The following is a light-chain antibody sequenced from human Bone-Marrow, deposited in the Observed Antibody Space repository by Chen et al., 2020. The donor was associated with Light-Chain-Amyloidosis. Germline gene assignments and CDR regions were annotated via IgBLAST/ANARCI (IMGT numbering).Light chain of an antibody. CDR2: GND. CDR1: SSNIGTNS. J-gene: IGLJ2*01. CDR3: AAWDDRLNGVV. V-gene: IGLV1-44*01. Sequence: QSVLTQPPSASGTPGQRVTISCSGASSNIGTNSAHWYHHSPGTAPRLLIYGNDQWPSGVPGRFSGSKSGTSASLAIGGLRPEYEGHYYCAAWDDRLNGVVFGGGTRLTVL.